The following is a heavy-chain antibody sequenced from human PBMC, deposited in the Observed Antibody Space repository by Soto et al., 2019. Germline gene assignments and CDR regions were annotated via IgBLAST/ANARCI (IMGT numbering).Heavy chain of an antibody. V-gene: IGHV1-24*01. Sequence: QVQLVQSGAEVKKPGASVKVSCKVSGYTLTELSMHWVRQAPGKGLEWMGGFDPEDGETIYAQKFQGRVTMTEGTSTDTAYMELSRLRSEDTAVYYCATGFWSGRGAFDIWGQGTMVTVSS. D-gene: IGHD3-3*01. CDR3: ATGFWSGRGAFDI. J-gene: IGHJ3*02. CDR1: GYTLTELS. CDR2: FDPEDGET.